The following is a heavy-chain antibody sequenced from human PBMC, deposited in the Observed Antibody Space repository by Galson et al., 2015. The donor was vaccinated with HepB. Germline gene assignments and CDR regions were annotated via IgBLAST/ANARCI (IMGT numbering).Heavy chain of an antibody. CDR3: ARSTDYDNSGYWGEFDS. Sequence: SLRLSCAASGFTFNNYNMNWVRQAPGKGLEWVSCISSSSGYIYYADSVKGRFTISRSNDKNSLYLQMNSLRAEDTAVYYCARSTDYDNSGYWGEFDSWGQGILVTVSS. CDR1: GFTFNNYN. J-gene: IGHJ4*02. CDR2: ISSSSGYI. D-gene: IGHD3-22*01. V-gene: IGHV3-21*01.